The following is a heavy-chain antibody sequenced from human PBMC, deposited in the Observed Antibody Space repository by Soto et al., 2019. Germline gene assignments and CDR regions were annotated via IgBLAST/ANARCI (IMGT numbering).Heavy chain of an antibody. D-gene: IGHD3-9*01. J-gene: IGHJ4*02. V-gene: IGHV3-11*01. Sequence: QVQLVESGGGLVKAGGSLRLSCAASGFIFSDYYMTWIRQAPGKGLEWVSYISSHSKTKYYADSVKGRFTISRDNAKPALYLHMDSLRAEDTAMYYCAISKRFHDILTGYCYEYWGQGILVTVSS. CDR2: ISSHSKTK. CDR3: AISKRFHDILTGYCYEY. CDR1: GFIFSDYY.